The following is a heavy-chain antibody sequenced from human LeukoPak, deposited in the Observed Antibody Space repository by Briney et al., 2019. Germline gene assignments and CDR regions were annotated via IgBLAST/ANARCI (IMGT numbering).Heavy chain of an antibody. CDR1: GYTFTSYG. Sequence: ASVKLSCQASGYTFTSYGISWVRQAPGQGLEWMGWISAYNGNTNYAQKLQGRVTMTTDTSTSTAYMELRSLRSDDTAVYYCARDRDITMIVAPLDYWGQGTLVTVSS. D-gene: IGHD3-22*01. CDR3: ARDRDITMIVAPLDY. V-gene: IGHV1-18*01. J-gene: IGHJ4*02. CDR2: ISAYNGNT.